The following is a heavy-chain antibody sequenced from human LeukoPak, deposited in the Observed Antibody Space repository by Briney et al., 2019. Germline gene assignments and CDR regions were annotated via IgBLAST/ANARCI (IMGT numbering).Heavy chain of an antibody. CDR3: ARQLYSSGWSDY. CDR2: IYYSGST. J-gene: IGHJ4*02. V-gene: IGHV4-59*08. CDR1: GGSISSYS. D-gene: IGHD6-19*01. Sequence: SETLSLTCTVSGGSISSYSWSWIRQPPGRGLGGFGYIYYSGSTNYNPALKSRVTISVDTSKNQFSLKLSSVTAADTAVYYCARQLYSSGWSDYWGQGTLVTVSS.